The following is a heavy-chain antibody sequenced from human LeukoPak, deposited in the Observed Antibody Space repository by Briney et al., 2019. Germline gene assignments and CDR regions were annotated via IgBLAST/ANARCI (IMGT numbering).Heavy chain of an antibody. J-gene: IGHJ4*02. CDR3: ASSTQISKYADY. Sequence: PGGSLRLSCAASGFTFGSYSMNWVRQAPGKGLEWVSSISSSSSYIYYADSVKGRFTISRDNAKNSLYLQMNSLRAEDTAVYYCASSTQISKYADYWGQGALVTVSS. V-gene: IGHV3-21*01. CDR2: ISSSSSYI. CDR1: GFTFGSYS. D-gene: IGHD2-2*01.